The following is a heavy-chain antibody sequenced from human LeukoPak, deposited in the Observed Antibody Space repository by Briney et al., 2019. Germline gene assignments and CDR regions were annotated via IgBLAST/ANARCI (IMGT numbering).Heavy chain of an antibody. D-gene: IGHD5-18*01. V-gene: IGHV4-61*02. J-gene: IGHJ6*03. CDR1: GASISSGSYY. CDR2: MHSSGRT. Sequence: SQTLSLTCTVSGASISSGSYYWTWIRQPAGKGLEWIGRMHSSGRTSYSPSLKSRVTISVDTSKNQFSLKLSSVTAADTAVYYCARGLRGYSYGYVPWELSYYMDVRGKGTTVTISS. CDR3: ARGLRGYSYGYVPWELSYYMDV.